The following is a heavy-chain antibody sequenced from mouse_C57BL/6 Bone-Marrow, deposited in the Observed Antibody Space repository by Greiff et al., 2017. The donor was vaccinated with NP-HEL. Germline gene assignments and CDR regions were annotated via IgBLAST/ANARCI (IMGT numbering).Heavy chain of an antibody. CDR1: GFTFSSYG. D-gene: IGHD1-1*01. CDR2: ISSGGSYT. CDR3: ARPTTVVDPPYYFDY. J-gene: IGHJ2*01. Sequence: VKLVESGGDLVKPGGSLTLSCAASGFTFSSYGMSWVRQTPDKRLEWVATISSGGSYTYYPDSVTGRFTISRDNAKNTLYLQMSSLKSEDTAMYYCARPTTVVDPPYYFDYWGQGTTLTVSS. V-gene: IGHV5-6*02.